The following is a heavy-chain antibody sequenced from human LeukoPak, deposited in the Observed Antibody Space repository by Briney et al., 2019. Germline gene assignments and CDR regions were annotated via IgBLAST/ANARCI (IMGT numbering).Heavy chain of an antibody. J-gene: IGHJ4*02. D-gene: IGHD3-22*01. Sequence: SETLSLTCTVSGGSISSYYWSWIRQPAGKGLEWIGRIHTSGSTNYNPSLKSRVTMSVDTSKNQFSLKLSSVTAADTAVYYCARAGYYYDSSGYYYEGYFDYWGQGTLVTVSS. CDR3: ARAGYYYDSSGYYYEGYFDY. CDR2: IHTSGST. CDR1: GGSISSYY. V-gene: IGHV4-4*07.